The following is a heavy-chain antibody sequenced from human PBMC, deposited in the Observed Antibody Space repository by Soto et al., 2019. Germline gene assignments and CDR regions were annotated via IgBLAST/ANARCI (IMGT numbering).Heavy chain of an antibody. CDR3: ARDGAYYDILTGWPY. D-gene: IGHD3-9*01. J-gene: IGHJ4*02. CDR2: INPNSGGT. CDR1: GYSFTGYY. V-gene: IGHV1-2*02. Sequence: ASVKVSCKASGYSFTGYYMHWVRQAPGQGLEWMGWINPNSGGTNYAQKFQGRVTMTRDTSISTAYMELSRLRSDDTAVYYCARDGAYYDILTGWPYWGQGTLVTVSS.